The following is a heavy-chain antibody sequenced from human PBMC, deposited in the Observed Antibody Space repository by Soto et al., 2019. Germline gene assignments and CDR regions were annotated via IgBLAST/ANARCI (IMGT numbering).Heavy chain of an antibody. J-gene: IGHJ4*02. CDR1: GGSISSSSYY. CDR3: ARHRRTTVAKFYFDN. Sequence: SETLSLTCTVSGGSISSSSYYWGWIRQPPGKGLEWIGSIYYSGSTYYNPSLKSRVTISVDTSKNQFSLKLSSVTAADTAVYYCARHRRTTVAKFYFDNWGQGALVTVSS. V-gene: IGHV4-39*01. D-gene: IGHD4-4*01. CDR2: IYYSGST.